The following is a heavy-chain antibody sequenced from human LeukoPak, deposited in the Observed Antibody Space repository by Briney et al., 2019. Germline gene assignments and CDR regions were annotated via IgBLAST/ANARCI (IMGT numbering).Heavy chain of an antibody. V-gene: IGHV3-21*01. CDR2: LSGDSSYI. CDR1: GFTFSSYA. D-gene: IGHD2-15*01. Sequence: NAGGSLRLSCAASGFTFSSYAMSWVRQAPGKGLEWVSSLSGDSSYIYYADSVKGRFTISRDNAKNSLYLQMNSLRAEDTAVYYCARVGFCRGDNCFYYYYGMDVWGQGTTVTVSS. CDR3: ARVGFCRGDNCFYYYYGMDV. J-gene: IGHJ6*02.